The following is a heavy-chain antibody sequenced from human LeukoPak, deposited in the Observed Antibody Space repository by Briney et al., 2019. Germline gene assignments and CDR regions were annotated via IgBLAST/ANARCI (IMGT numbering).Heavy chain of an antibody. CDR1: GFTFSSYW. V-gene: IGHV3-7*01. CDR2: IKQDGSEK. J-gene: IGHJ4*02. Sequence: PGGSLRLSCAASGFTFSSYWMSWVRQAPGKGLEWVAKIKQDGSEKYYVDSVKGRFTISRDNAKNSLYLQMNSLRAEDTAVYYCARGLAAAVKGYYFDYCGQGTLVTVSS. D-gene: IGHD6-13*01. CDR3: ARGLAAAVKGYYFDY.